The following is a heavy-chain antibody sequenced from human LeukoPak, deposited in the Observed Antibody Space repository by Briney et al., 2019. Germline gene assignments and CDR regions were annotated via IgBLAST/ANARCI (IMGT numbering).Heavy chain of an antibody. D-gene: IGHD6-19*01. CDR2: INQSGGT. J-gene: IGHJ4*02. CDR1: SGTLSGYY. Sequence: SETLSLTCTVNSGTLSGYYWTWVRQSSGKGLEYIGEINQSGGTNYNPSLKSRITISVDASKNQFSLNLGSVTAADTAVYYCARQAPGYTSGWSLWGQGTLVTVSS. CDR3: ARQAPGYTSGWSL. V-gene: IGHV4-34*01.